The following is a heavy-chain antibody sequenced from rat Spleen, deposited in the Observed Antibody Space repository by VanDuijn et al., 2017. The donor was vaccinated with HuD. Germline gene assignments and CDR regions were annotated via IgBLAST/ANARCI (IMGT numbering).Heavy chain of an antibody. Sequence: EVQLVETGGGLVQPGRSLKLSCVASGFTFSSFWMYWIRQAPGKGLEWVSSISNTGGSTYYPDSVKGRFTISRDNAKSTLYLQMNSLRSEDTATYYCVLFRSGFAYWGQGTLVTVSS. CDR1: GFTFSSFW. D-gene: IGHD3-7*01. J-gene: IGHJ3*01. CDR2: ISNTGGST. CDR3: VLFRSGFAY. V-gene: IGHV5-58*01.